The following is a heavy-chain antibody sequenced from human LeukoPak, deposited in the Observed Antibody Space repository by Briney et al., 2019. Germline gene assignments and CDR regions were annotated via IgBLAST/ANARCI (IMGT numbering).Heavy chain of an antibody. D-gene: IGHD3-22*01. CDR2: IYSGGST. Sequence: GGSLRLSCTVPGFTVSSNSMSWVRQAPGKGLEWVSFIYSGGSTQYSDSVKGRFTISRDNSKNTLYLQMNSLRAEDTAVYYCARRAGDYSHPYDYWGQGTLVTVSS. J-gene: IGHJ4*02. CDR3: ARRAGDYSHPYDY. CDR1: GFTVSSNS. V-gene: IGHV3-53*01.